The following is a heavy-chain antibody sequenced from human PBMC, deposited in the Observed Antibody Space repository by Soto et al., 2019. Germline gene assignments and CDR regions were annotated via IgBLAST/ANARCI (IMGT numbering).Heavy chain of an antibody. J-gene: IGHJ5*02. Sequence: SETLSLTCAVSGGSFSGYDCSWIRQPPWKGLEWIGAINNRGSDYNPSLKSRVTMSVDTPKNQLSLKLSSLTAADTAVYYCAREVFCSSGICRIGKWFDPCGQGTLVT. D-gene: IGHD2-15*01. CDR1: GGSFSGYD. V-gene: IGHV4-34*01. CDR3: AREVFCSSGICRIGKWFDP. CDR2: INNRGS.